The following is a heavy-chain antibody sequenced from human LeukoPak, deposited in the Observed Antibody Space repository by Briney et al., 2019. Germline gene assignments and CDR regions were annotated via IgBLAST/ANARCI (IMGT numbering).Heavy chain of an antibody. J-gene: IGHJ4*02. D-gene: IGHD3-10*01. V-gene: IGHV1-46*01. CDR3: ARALLWFGEPSHIDY. Sequence: ASVKVSCKASGYSFTRYFIHWVRQAPGQALEWMGIIIPSDGSTSYAQKFQGRVTMTRDTSTSTVYMELSSLRSEDTAVYYCARALLWFGEPSHIDYWGQGTLVTASS. CDR2: IIPSDGST. CDR1: GYSFTRYF.